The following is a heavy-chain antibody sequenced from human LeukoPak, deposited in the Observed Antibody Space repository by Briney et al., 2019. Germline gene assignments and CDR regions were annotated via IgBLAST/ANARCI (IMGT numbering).Heavy chain of an antibody. CDR2: INSDGSST. D-gene: IGHD3-10*02. CDR1: GFTFSSYW. V-gene: IGHV3-74*01. J-gene: IGHJ6*04. CDR3: AELGITMIGGV. Sequence: GGSLRLACAASGFTFSSYWMHWVRQAPGKGLVWVSRINSDGSSTSYADSVKGRSTISRDNAKNSLYLQMNSLRAEDTAVYYCAELGITMIGGVWGKGTTVTISS.